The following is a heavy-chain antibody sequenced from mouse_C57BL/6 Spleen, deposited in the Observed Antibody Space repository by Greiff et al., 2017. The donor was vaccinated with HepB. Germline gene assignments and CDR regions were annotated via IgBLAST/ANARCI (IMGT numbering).Heavy chain of an antibody. V-gene: IGHV3-1*01. CDR1: GYSITSGYD. CDR2: ISYSGST. J-gene: IGHJ1*03. D-gene: IGHD1-1*01. Sequence: EVQVVESGPGMVKPSQSLSLTCTVTGYSITSGYDWHWIRHFPGNKLEWMGYISYSGSTNYNPSLKSRISITHDTSKNHFFLKLNSVTTADTATYYCARGYYYGSSYRYFDVWGTGTTVTVSS. CDR3: ARGYYYGSSYRYFDV.